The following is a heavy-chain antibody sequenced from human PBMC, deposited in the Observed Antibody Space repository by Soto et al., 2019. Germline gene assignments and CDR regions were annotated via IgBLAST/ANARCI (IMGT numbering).Heavy chain of an antibody. CDR1: GFTFDDYA. CDR2: ISWNSGSI. V-gene: IGHV3-9*01. CDR3: AKEGGGYSYGENFDY. Sequence: VQLVESGGGLVQPGRSLRLSCAASGFTFDDYAMHWVRQAPGKGLEWVSGISWNSGSIGYADSVKGRFTISRDNAKNSLYLQMNSLRAEDTALYYCAKEGGGYSYGENFDYWGQGTLVTVSS. D-gene: IGHD5-18*01. J-gene: IGHJ4*02.